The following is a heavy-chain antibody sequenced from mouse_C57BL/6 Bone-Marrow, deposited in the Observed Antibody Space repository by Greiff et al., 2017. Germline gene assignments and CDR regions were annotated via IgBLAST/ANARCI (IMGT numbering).Heavy chain of an antibody. D-gene: IGHD2-3*01. CDR3: ARSIYDGYYDYAMDY. CDR1: GYTFTSYW. J-gene: IGHJ4*01. V-gene: IGHV1-53*01. Sequence: QVQLQQPGTELVKPGASVKLSCKASGYTFTSYWMHWVTQRPGQGLEWIGNINPSNGGTNYNEKFKSKATLTVAKSSSTAYMQLSSLTSEDSAVXYGARSIYDGYYDYAMDYGGQGTSVTVSS. CDR2: INPSNGGT.